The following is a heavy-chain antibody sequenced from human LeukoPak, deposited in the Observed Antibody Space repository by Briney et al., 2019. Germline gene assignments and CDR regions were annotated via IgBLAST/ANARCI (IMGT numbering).Heavy chain of an antibody. CDR2: IKEDGSET. J-gene: IGHJ4*02. V-gene: IGHV3-7*01. D-gene: IGHD5-24*01. Sequence: GESLRLSCAASGFIFKKYWMNWARQVPGKGLECLANIKEDGSETYYADSVKGRFTISRDNPKNLLFLQINSLRVEDTAVYYCARETPRRGETRDGYRWGQGTVVTVSS. CDR1: GFIFKKYW. CDR3: ARETPRRGETRDGYR.